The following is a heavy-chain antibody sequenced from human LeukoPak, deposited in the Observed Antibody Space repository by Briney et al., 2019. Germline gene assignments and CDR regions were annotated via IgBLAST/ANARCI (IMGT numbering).Heavy chain of an antibody. D-gene: IGHD2-15*01. CDR3: ARRGGDVYCSGGSCYHEYFQH. J-gene: IGHJ1*01. CDR2: MNPNSGNT. CDR1: GYTFTSYD. Sequence: GASVKVSCKASGYTFTSYDINWVRQATGQGLEWMGWMNPNSGNTGYAQKFQGRVTMTRNTSISTAYMELSSLRSEDTAVYYCARRGGDVYCSGGSCYHEYFQHWGQGTLVTVSS. V-gene: IGHV1-8*01.